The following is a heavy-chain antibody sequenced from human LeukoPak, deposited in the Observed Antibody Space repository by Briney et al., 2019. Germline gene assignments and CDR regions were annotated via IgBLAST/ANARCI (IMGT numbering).Heavy chain of an antibody. CDR2: ISGSGGST. J-gene: IGHJ5*02. V-gene: IGHV3-23*01. CDR1: GFTFDDYT. D-gene: IGHD2-15*01. CDR3: AKRGPYCSGGSCFPPAYNWFDP. Sequence: GGSLRLSCAASGFTFDDYTMHWVRQAPGKGLEWVSAISGSGGSTYYADSVKGRFTISRDNSKNTLYLQMNSLRAEDTAVYYCAKRGPYCSGGSCFPPAYNWFDPWGQGTLVTVSS.